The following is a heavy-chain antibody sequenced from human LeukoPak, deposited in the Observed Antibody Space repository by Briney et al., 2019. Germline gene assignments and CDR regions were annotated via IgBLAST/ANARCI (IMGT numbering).Heavy chain of an antibody. V-gene: IGHV4-39*01. CDR3: ARHAVSGTYWPPFGY. J-gene: IGHJ4*02. CDR2: MYYSGTT. CDR1: GDSISSSFY. D-gene: IGHD3-10*01. Sequence: SETLSLTCTVSGDSISSSFYWGWIRQTPGKGLEWVGSMYYSGTTYYNPSFESRVTISVAPSKNQFSLRLTSVTAADTAIYHCARHAVSGTYWPPFGYWGQGSLVTVSS.